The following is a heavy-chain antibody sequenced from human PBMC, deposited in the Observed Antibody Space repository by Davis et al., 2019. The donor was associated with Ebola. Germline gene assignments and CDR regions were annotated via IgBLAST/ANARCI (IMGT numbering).Heavy chain of an antibody. CDR3: ARSNGGAHDGFDI. CDR1: GFTFSGYS. D-gene: IGHD3-10*01. CDR2: ISGNCKYI. J-gene: IGHJ3*02. V-gene: IGHV3-21*06. Sequence: GGSLRLSCEASGFTFSGYSMNWVRRGPGKGLEWVSLISGNCKYIYYGDSVKGRCTISRDNAKNSVFLQMSSLRVEDTAVYYCARSNGGAHDGFDIWGQGTMVTVFS.